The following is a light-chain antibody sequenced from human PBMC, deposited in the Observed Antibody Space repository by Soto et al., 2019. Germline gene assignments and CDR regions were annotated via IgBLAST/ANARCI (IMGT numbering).Light chain of an antibody. CDR1: SSDVGGYDY. CDR2: DVS. V-gene: IGLV2-14*03. Sequence: QSALTQPASVSGSPGQSITISCTGGSSDVGGYDYVSWYQHHPGKPPKLLIYDVSNRPSGVSDRFSGSKSGNTASLTISGLQTEDEGDYYCNSWTGVNALEVFGTGTKVTVL. J-gene: IGLJ1*01. CDR3: NSWTGVNALEV.